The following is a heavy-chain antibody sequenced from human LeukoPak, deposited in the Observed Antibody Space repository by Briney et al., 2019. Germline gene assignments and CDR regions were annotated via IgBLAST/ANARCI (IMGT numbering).Heavy chain of an antibody. CDR2: IKQDGSEK. D-gene: IGHD1-26*01. V-gene: IGHV3-7*01. CDR3: ARDKIVGATHFDY. Sequence: PGGSLRLSCAASGFNFSIYWMSWVRQTPGKGLEWVANIKQDGSEKYYVDSVKGRFTISRDNAKNSLYLQMNSLGAEDTAVYYCARDKIVGATHFDYWGQGTLVTVSS. CDR1: GFNFSIYW. J-gene: IGHJ4*02.